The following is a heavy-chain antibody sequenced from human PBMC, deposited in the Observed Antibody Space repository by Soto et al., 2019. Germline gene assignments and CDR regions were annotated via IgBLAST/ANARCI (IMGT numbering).Heavy chain of an antibody. V-gene: IGHV2-5*01. J-gene: IGHJ6*02. Sequence: QITLKESGPTLVKASQTLTLSCTFSGFSLNTGGVGVGWIRQPPGKALEWLALVFWTDDKRYRPSLGNRLTITKDTSNNQVVLIMTNMDPVDTATYFREHRRSPNEYGWDVWGQGTTVTVSS. D-gene: IGHD4-17*01. CDR1: GFSLNTGGVG. CDR3: EHRRSPNEYGWDV. CDR2: VFWTDDK.